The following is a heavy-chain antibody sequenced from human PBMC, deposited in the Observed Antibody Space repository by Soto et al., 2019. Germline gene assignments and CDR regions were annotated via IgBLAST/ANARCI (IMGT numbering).Heavy chain of an antibody. CDR2: TYFRSRWYS. CDR1: GDSVSSSSAA. D-gene: IGHD4-17*01. Sequence: SQTLSLTCAISGDSVSSSSAAWDWIRQSPSRGLEWLGRTYFRSRWYSDYAVSVKGRISVAPDTSKNQFSLQLNSVTPEDTAVYYCARGYYGDFRGRQAFDIWGQGTMVTVSS. V-gene: IGHV6-1*01. J-gene: IGHJ3*02. CDR3: ARGYYGDFRGRQAFDI.